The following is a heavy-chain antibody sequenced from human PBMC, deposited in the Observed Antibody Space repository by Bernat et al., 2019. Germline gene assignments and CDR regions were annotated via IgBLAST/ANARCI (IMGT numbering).Heavy chain of an antibody. Sequence: QVQLVESGGGLVKPGGSLRLSCAASGFTFSDYYMCWIRPAPGKGLELVSFISTSSSYTNYAESVKGRFTIARDNAKNSLYLKMNSVRAEDTDVYYCARARGDCSGGSCYYDFDYWGQGTLVTVSS. V-gene: IGHV3-11*05. CDR2: ISTSSSYT. CDR3: ARARGDCSGGSCYYDFDY. J-gene: IGHJ4*02. CDR1: GFTFSDYY. D-gene: IGHD2-15*01.